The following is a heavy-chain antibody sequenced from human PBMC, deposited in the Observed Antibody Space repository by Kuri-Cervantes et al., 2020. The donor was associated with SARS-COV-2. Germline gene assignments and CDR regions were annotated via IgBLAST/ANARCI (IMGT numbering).Heavy chain of an antibody. Sequence: GGSLRLSCAASGFTFSDYYMSWIRQAPGKGLEWVSYISSSGSTIYYADSVKGRFTISRDNAKNSLYLQMNSLRAKDTAVYYCARAGFDIVVVPAAMVDYWGQGTLVTVSS. CDR3: ARAGFDIVVVPAAMVDY. V-gene: IGHV3-11*04. D-gene: IGHD2-2*01. J-gene: IGHJ4*02. CDR1: GFTFSDYY. CDR2: ISSSGSTI.